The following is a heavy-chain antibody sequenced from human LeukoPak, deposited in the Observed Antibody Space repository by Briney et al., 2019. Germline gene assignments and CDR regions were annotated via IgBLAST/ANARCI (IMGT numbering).Heavy chain of an antibody. V-gene: IGHV3-11*01. CDR2: ITNGGSTI. CDR3: ARSIGLTGGGVDV. Sequence: GGSLRLSCAASGFTFSDYNMNWVRQAPGKGLEWVSYITNGGSTIHHADSAKGRFTISRDNAKKTLYLQMNSLRAEDTAVYYCARSIGLTGGGVDVWGQGTTVTVSS. CDR1: GFTFSDYN. J-gene: IGHJ6*02. D-gene: IGHD3-9*01.